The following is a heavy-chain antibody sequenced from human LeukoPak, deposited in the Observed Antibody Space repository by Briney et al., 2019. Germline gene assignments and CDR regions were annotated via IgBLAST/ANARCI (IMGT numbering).Heavy chain of an antibody. CDR3: AKDITPGGSGYSLGVDY. D-gene: IGHD3-22*01. CDR1: GFTFSSYW. J-gene: IGHJ4*02. CDR2: IKQDGSEK. Sequence: GGSLRLSCAASGFTFSSYWMSWVRQAPGTGLEWVANIKQDGSEKYYVDSVKGRFTISRDNAYNSLYLQMNSLRAEDTALYYCAKDITPGGSGYSLGVDYWGQGTLVTVSS. V-gene: IGHV3-7*03.